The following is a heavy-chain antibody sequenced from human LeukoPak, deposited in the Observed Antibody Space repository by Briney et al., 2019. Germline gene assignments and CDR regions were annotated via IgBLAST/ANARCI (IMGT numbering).Heavy chain of an antibody. CDR2: MHGGNGNT. Sequence: ASVRVSCKASVYKFISHYLQWVRQAPGLGPEWMGWMHGGNGNTRYAEKFEGRVTMTRDTSTSTAYMDLSSLTSDDTAVYYCAREGSYCVGGDCYSFDFWGQGTLVTVSS. J-gene: IGHJ4*02. V-gene: IGHV1-2*02. D-gene: IGHD2-21*02. CDR1: VYKFISHY. CDR3: AREGSYCVGGDCYSFDF.